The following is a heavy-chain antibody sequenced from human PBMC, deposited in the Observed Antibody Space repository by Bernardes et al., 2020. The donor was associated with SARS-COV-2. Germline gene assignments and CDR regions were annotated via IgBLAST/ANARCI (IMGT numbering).Heavy chain of an antibody. Sequence: GGSLRLSCVVSGFTFSSYWMSWVRQAPGKGLEWVANINQDGSKKYYVDSVKGRFTISRDNAKNSLYLQMDSLRAEDTAVYYCARDDFDAAKPLDYWGQGTLVTVSS. V-gene: IGHV3-7*03. J-gene: IGHJ4*02. CDR3: ARDDFDAAKPLDY. CDR2: INQDGSKK. CDR1: GFTFSSYW. D-gene: IGHD2-21*01.